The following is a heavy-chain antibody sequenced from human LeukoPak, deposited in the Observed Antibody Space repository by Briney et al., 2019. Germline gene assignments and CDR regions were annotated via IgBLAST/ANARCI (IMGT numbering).Heavy chain of an antibody. D-gene: IGHD6-6*01. Sequence: VASVKVSCKASGFTFPSSGVQWVRQARGQRLEWIGWIVVGSGNTNYAQKFQERVTITRDMSTSTAYMELSSLRSEDTAMYYCAAVGWEYSSSPLPMDVWGQGTTVTVSS. CDR3: AAVGWEYSSSPLPMDV. J-gene: IGHJ6*02. CDR1: GFTFPSSG. CDR2: IVVGSGNT. V-gene: IGHV1-58*01.